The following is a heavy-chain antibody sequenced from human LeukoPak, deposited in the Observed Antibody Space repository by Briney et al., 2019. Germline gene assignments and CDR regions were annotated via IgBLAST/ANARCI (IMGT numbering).Heavy chain of an antibody. Sequence: QPGGSLRLSCAAAGFTFSSYAMSWVRQAPGKGLEWVSAISGSGGSTYYANSVKGRFTISRDNSKNTLYLQMNSLRAEDTAVYYCAKIGLKLPIFDYWGQGTLVTVSS. V-gene: IGHV3-23*01. J-gene: IGHJ4*02. CDR2: ISGSGGST. D-gene: IGHD1-26*01. CDR1: GFTFSSYA. CDR3: AKIGLKLPIFDY.